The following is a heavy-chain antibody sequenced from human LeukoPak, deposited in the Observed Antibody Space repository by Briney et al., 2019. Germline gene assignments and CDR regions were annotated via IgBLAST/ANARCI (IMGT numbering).Heavy chain of an antibody. Sequence: GASVKVSCKASGGTFSSYAISWVRQAPGQGLEWMGGIIPIFGTANYAQKFQGRVTITTDESTSTAYMELSSLRSEDTAVYYCARGRPNYDSSGYFDYWGQGTLVTVSS. CDR2: IIPIFGTA. D-gene: IGHD3-22*01. CDR3: ARGRPNYDSSGYFDY. CDR1: GGTFSSYA. V-gene: IGHV1-69*05. J-gene: IGHJ4*02.